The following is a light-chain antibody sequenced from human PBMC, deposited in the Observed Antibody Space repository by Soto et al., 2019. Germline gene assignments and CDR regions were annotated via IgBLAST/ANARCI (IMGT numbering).Light chain of an antibody. CDR3: CSYAGSSTYV. V-gene: IGLV2-23*02. Sequence: QSALTQPASVSGSPGQSITISCTGTTSDVGSYNLVSWYQQHPGKPPKLMIYEVSTRPSGVSNRVSGSKSGNTASLTISGLQDEDEADYYCCSYAGSSTYVFGTETKVTVL. CDR2: EVS. CDR1: TSDVGSYNL. J-gene: IGLJ1*01.